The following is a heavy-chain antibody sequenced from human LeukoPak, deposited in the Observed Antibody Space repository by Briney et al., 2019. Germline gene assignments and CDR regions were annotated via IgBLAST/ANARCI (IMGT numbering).Heavy chain of an antibody. J-gene: IGHJ4*02. V-gene: IGHV4-39*07. CDR2: IYYSGST. D-gene: IGHD3-10*01. CDR3: ARGVDYYGV. Sequence: SETLSLTCTVSGGSISSSSYYWGWIRQPPGKGLEWIGSIYYSGSTCYNPSLKGRVTISVDTSKNQFSLKLSSVTAADTAVYYCARGVDYYGVWGQGTLVTVSS. CDR1: GGSISSSSYY.